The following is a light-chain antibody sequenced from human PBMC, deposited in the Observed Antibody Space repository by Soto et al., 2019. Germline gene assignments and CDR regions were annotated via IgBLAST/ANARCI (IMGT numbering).Light chain of an antibody. J-gene: IGKJ5*01. CDR3: QQYGSSPIT. V-gene: IGKV3-20*01. CDR2: GAS. Sequence: EMLMTQSPATLSVSPGERATLSCRASQGVSSNLAWYQQKPGQAPRLLIYGASTRATGIPDRFSGSGSGTDFTLTISRLEPEDFAVYYCQQYGSSPITFGQGTRLEIK. CDR1: QGVSSN.